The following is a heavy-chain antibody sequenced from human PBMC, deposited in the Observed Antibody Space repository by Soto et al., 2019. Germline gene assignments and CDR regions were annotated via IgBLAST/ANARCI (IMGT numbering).Heavy chain of an antibody. J-gene: IGHJ5*02. D-gene: IGHD6-13*01. CDR1: GGSISGSSYY. V-gene: IGHV4-39*01. CDR2: IYYSGST. CDR3: ARQIRGGLLAAAGTSWFDP. Sequence: SETLSLTCTVSGGSISGSSYYWGWIRQPPGKGLEWIGSIYYSGSTYYNPSLKSRVTISVDTSKNQFSLKLSSVTAADTAVYYCARQIRGGLLAAAGTSWFDPWGQGTLVTVSS.